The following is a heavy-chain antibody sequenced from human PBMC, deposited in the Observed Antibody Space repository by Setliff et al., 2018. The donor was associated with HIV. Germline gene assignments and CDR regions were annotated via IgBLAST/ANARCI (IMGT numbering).Heavy chain of an antibody. V-gene: IGHV4-61*01. Sequence: ETLSLTCSVSGGSISSGSYYWSWIRQPPGKGLEWIGYIYYSGSTNYNPSLKSRVTISVDTSKNQFSLRLTSVTAADTAVYYCARLDVDIAMAPDYWGQGMLVTVSS. D-gene: IGHD5-18*01. J-gene: IGHJ4*02. CDR2: IYYSGST. CDR1: GGSISSGSYY. CDR3: ARLDVDIAMAPDY.